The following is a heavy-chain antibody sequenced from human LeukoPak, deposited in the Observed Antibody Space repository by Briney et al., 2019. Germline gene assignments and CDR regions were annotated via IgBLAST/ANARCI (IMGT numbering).Heavy chain of an antibody. CDR2: ISWNSGSI. J-gene: IGHJ6*03. Sequence: GRSLRLSCAAPGFTFDDYAMHWVRQAPGKGLEWVSGISWNSGSIGYADSVKGRFTISRDNAKNSLYLQMNSLRAEDTALYYCAKEVVAAAGTHYYYYMDVWGKGTTVTVSS. V-gene: IGHV3-9*01. D-gene: IGHD6-13*01. CDR3: AKEVVAAAGTHYYYYMDV. CDR1: GFTFDDYA.